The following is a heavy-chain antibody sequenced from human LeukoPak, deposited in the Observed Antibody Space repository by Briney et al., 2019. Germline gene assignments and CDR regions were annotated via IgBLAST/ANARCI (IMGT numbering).Heavy chain of an antibody. CDR3: ARGSGDGYRLDQ. V-gene: IGHV3-53*01. J-gene: IGHJ5*02. CDR1: GFTVSSKY. D-gene: IGHD5-24*01. CDR2: IYSGGST. Sequence: GGSLRLSCAASGFTVSSKYMSWVRQAPGKGLEWVSIIYSGGSTYYADSVKGRFTLSRDNSKNTLYLQMNSLRAEDAAVYYCARGSGDGYRLDQWGQGTLVSVSS.